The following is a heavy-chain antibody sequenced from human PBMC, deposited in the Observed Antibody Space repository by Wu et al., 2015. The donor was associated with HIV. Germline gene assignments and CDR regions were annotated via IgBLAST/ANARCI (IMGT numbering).Heavy chain of an antibody. CDR3: TRGSNSWASDI. CDR1: GYTFTSYH. D-gene: IGHD4-11*01. V-gene: IGHV1-18*04. Sequence: QVQLVQSGAEVKKPGASVKVSCKASGYTFTSYHIHWVRQAPGQGLEWVGWISAYNGNTDYAQKLLGRVTMTTDTSTNTAYLDLRSLRADDTAVYYCTRGSNSWASDIWGQGTKVIVSS. CDR2: ISAYNGNT. J-gene: IGHJ3*02.